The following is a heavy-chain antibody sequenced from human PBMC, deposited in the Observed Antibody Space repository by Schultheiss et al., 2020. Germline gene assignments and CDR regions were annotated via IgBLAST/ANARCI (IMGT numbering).Heavy chain of an antibody. CDR3: TRDRGAYFGGDCSQGVGYCDY. V-gene: IGHV3-49*03. J-gene: IGHJ4*02. CDR2: IRSKAYGGTT. Sequence: GGSLRLSCAPSGFTFGDYAMSWFRQAPGKGLEWVGFIRSKAYGGTTEYAASVKGRFTISRDDSKSIAYLQMNSLKTEDSAVYYCTRDRGAYFGGDCSQGVGYCDYWGQGNLGTVSS. D-gene: IGHD2-21*02. CDR1: GFTFGDYA.